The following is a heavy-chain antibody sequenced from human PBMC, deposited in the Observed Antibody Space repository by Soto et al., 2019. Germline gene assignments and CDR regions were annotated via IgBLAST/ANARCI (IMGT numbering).Heavy chain of an antibody. D-gene: IGHD2-2*01. CDR2: IIPIFGTA. CDR1: GGTFSSYA. CDR3: ARELIEYHLPPGWFDP. Sequence: ASVKVSCKASGGTFSSYAISWVRQAPGQGLEWMGGIIPIFGTANYAQKFQGRVTITADESTSTAYMELSSLRSEDTAVYYCARELIEYHLPPGWFDPWGQGTLVTVSS. V-gene: IGHV1-69*13. J-gene: IGHJ5*02.